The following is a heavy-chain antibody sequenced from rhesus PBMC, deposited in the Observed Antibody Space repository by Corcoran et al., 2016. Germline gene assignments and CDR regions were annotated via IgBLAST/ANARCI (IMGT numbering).Heavy chain of an antibody. CDR2: IYGSSTST. Sequence: QVQLQESGPGVVKPSEHLSLPCAVSGGSISDSYRWSWIRQPPGQGLEWIGYIYGSSTSTNYNPSLKSRVTISKDTSKNQFSLKLSSVTAADTAVYYCARDSEDDYGYYFLFDYWGQGVLVTVSS. CDR3: ARDSEDDYGYYFLFDY. CDR1: GGSISDSYR. D-gene: IGHD3-9*01. J-gene: IGHJ4*01. V-gene: IGHV4S10*01.